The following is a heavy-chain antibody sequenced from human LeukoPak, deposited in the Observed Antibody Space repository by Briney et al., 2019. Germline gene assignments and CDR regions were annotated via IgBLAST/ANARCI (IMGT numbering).Heavy chain of an antibody. Sequence: PSETLSLTCTVSGRSISSYYWSWIRQPAGKGLEWIGLIYTSGSTYYNPSLKSRVTMSVDPSKNQFSLRLSSVSAAYTAVYYCAREWISMVQGVRDYAFDIWGQGTMVTVSS. D-gene: IGHD3-10*01. CDR2: IYTSGST. CDR1: GRSISSYY. V-gene: IGHV4-4*07. J-gene: IGHJ3*02. CDR3: AREWISMVQGVRDYAFDI.